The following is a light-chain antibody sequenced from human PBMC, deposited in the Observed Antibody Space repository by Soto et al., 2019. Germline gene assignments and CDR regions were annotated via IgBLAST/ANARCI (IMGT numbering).Light chain of an antibody. CDR2: EVS. J-gene: IGLJ1*01. CDR3: SSYTSSSTYV. Sequence: QFVLAQSASASGSPGQSITISCTGTSSDVGGYNYVSWYQQHPGKAPKLMIYEVSDRPSGVSNRFSGSKSGDTASLTISGLQAEDEADYYCSSYTSSSTYVFGTGTKLTVL. V-gene: IGLV2-14*01. CDR1: SSDVGGYNY.